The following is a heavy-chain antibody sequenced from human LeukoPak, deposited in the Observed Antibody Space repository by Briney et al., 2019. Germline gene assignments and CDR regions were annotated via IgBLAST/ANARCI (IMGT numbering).Heavy chain of an antibody. V-gene: IGHV4-34*01. D-gene: IGHD6-13*01. Sequence: SETLSLTCAVYGGSFSGYYWSWIRQPPGKGLEWIGEINHSGSINYNPSLKSRVTISVDTSKNQFSLKLSSVTAADTAVYYCARARTGYSSSWYGGNYFDYWGQGTLVTVSS. CDR2: INHSGSI. CDR3: ARARTGYSSSWYGGNYFDY. CDR1: GGSFSGYY. J-gene: IGHJ4*02.